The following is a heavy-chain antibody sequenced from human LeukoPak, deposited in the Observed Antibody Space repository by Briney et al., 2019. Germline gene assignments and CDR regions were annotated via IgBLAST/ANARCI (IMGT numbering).Heavy chain of an antibody. V-gene: IGHV1-69*13. CDR3: ARAYIAAAGTYYYYYGMDV. Sequence: SVKVSCKASGGTFSSYAISWVRQAPGQGLEWMGGIIPIFGTANYAQKFQGRVTITADESTSTAYMELSSLRSEDTAVYYCARAYIAAAGTYYYYYGMDVWGQGTTVTVSS. D-gene: IGHD6-13*01. CDR2: IIPIFGTA. CDR1: GGTFSSYA. J-gene: IGHJ6*02.